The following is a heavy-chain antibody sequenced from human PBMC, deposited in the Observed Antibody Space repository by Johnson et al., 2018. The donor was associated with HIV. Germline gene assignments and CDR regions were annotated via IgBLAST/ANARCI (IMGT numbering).Heavy chain of an antibody. CDR1: GFTFSSYA. D-gene: IGHD1-26*01. CDR2: ISYDGSNK. V-gene: IGHV3-30-3*01. J-gene: IGHJ3*02. Sequence: VQVVESGGGVVQPGGSLRLSCAASGFTFSSYAMHWVRQAPGKGLEWVAVISYDGSNKYYADSVKGRFTISRDNSKNTLYLQMNSLRAEDTAVYYCARVATRGRSYHGDAFDIWGQGTMVTVSS. CDR3: ARVATRGRSYHGDAFDI.